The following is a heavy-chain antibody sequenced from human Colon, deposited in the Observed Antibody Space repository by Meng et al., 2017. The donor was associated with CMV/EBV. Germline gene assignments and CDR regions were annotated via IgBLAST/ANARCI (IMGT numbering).Heavy chain of an antibody. D-gene: IGHD2-15*01. CDR1: GYHLTHYY. Sequence: SCKSSGYHLTHYYMPRVRPAPGQGLEGIGMINPGGSSTTYAQKFQGRVTMTKDMSASTVYLEVASLTSDDTAVYYCARDPGLGWSDYWGQGTLVTVSS. V-gene: IGHV1-46*01. J-gene: IGHJ4*02. CDR2: INPGGSST. CDR3: ARDPGLGWSDY.